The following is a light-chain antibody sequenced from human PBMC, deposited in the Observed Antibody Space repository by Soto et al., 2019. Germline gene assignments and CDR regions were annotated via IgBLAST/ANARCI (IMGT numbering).Light chain of an antibody. CDR2: EVS. CDR3: SSYAGGNNYV. Sequence: QSVLTQPPSASGSPGQSVTISCTGTSGDVGGYNYVSWYQQHPGKAPKLMIYEVSQRPSGVPDRFSGSKSGNTASLTVSGLQAEDEADYYCSSYAGGNNYVFGTGTKLIVL. J-gene: IGLJ1*01. CDR1: SGDVGGYNY. V-gene: IGLV2-8*01.